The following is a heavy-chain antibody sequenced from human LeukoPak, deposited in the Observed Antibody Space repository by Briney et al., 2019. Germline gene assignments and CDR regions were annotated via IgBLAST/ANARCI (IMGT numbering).Heavy chain of an antibody. CDR1: GFIFSSYS. CDR3: ARVSPQRTLYSRSNFDY. D-gene: IGHD6-6*01. CDR2: ISSSSSYI. J-gene: IGHJ4*02. Sequence: MPGGSLRLSCAASGFIFSSYSMDWVRQAPGKGLEWVSSISSSSSYIYYADSVKGRFTISRDNSENTLYLQMNSLTVEDTAVYYCARVSPQRTLYSRSNFDYWGLGTLVTVSS. V-gene: IGHV3-21*01.